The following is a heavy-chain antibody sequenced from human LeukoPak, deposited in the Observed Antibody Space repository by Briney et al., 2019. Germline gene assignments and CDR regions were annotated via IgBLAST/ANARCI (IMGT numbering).Heavy chain of an antibody. J-gene: IGHJ4*02. CDR2: INPNSGAT. D-gene: IGHD5-12*01. CDR1: GYTFSGYY. CDR3: AGSGITTIPNFDY. Sequence: ASVKFSCKASGYTFSGYYIHWVRQAPGQGLEWMGWINPNSGATNNAQKFQGRVTVNRDRSISTVYMDLNKLRSDDTAVYYCAGSGITTIPNFDYWGQGSLVTVSS. V-gene: IGHV1-2*02.